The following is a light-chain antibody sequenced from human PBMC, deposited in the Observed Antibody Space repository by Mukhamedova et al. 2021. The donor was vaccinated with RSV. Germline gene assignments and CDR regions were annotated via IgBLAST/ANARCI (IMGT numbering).Light chain of an antibody. V-gene: IGKV1-39*01. J-gene: IGKJ2*01. CDR3: QETHSTPMYT. CDR2: AVS. Sequence: WYQRRVHGEAPRLLIYAVSTLHTGVPSRFSGAGSGSEFALTITDLQPEDVATYYCQETHSTPMYTFGQGTKLQI.